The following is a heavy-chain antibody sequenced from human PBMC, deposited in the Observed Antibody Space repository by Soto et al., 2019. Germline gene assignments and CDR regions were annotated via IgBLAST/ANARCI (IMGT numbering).Heavy chain of an antibody. V-gene: IGHV1-46*03. Sequence: ASVKVSCKASGYTFTGYYMHWVRQAPGQGLERMGIINPSGGSTSYAQKFQGRVTMTRDTSTSTVYMELSSLRSEDTAVYYCARGLYCSGGSCLGAPVDYWGQGTLVTVSS. D-gene: IGHD2-15*01. J-gene: IGHJ4*02. CDR3: ARGLYCSGGSCLGAPVDY. CDR2: INPSGGST. CDR1: GYTFTGYY.